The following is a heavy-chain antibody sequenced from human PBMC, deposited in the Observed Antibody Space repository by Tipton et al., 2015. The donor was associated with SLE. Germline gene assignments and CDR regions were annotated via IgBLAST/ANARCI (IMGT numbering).Heavy chain of an antibody. CDR2: IYSSGST. D-gene: IGHD5-12*01. CDR3: ARHPPRQSSGYAFDY. Sequence: TLSLTCTVSGGSLIRNYWSGIRQPPGRGLEWIGYIYSSGSTNYNPSLSSRVTISLDASKNQFSPRLNSLTATDTAVYYCARHPPRQSSGYAFDYWGQGTLVTVSS. V-gene: IGHV4-59*08. CDR1: GGSLIRNY. J-gene: IGHJ4*02.